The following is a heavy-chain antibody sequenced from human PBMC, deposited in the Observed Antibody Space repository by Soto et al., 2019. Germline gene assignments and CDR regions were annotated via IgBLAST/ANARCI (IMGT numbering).Heavy chain of an antibody. Sequence: GGSLRLSCAASGFTFSSYSMTWVRQAPGKGLEWVAHITSSGGTTYYGDSVKGRFTILRDTSRNTLYLQMNSLRAEDTALYYCAKCMQAYWNYDAHHIWGQGTVVTVSS. V-gene: IGHV3-23*02. CDR2: ITSSGGTT. CDR3: AKCMQAYWNYDAHHI. D-gene: IGHD1-7*01. CDR1: GFTFSSYS. J-gene: IGHJ3*02.